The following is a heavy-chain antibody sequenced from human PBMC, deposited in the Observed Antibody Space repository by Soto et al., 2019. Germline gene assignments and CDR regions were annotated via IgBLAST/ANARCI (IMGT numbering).Heavy chain of an antibody. CDR1: GFTFSSYG. Sequence: QVQLVESGGGVVQPGRSLRLSCAASGFTFSSYGMHWVRQAPGKGLERVAVIWYDGSNKYYADSVKGRFTISRDNTKNTPYLPMHSLRAEETAVYYCGRDGCPTVNEDDYYGMDVWGQGTTVIVSS. J-gene: IGHJ6*02. V-gene: IGHV3-33*01. CDR3: GRDGCPTVNEDDYYGMDV. D-gene: IGHD4-17*01. CDR2: IWYDGSNK.